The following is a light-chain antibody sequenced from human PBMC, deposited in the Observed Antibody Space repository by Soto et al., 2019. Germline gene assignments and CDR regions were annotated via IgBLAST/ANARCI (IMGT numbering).Light chain of an antibody. Sequence: IVMTQSPATLSVSPGEGVTLSCRASQSVPSRIAWYQQKPGXPPSLVIYGASTRATGVPDRFSGTGSGTEFTLAIISLKSEDYGVYYCQQDKSWPPSTFCQGTGLEI. CDR2: GAS. J-gene: IGKJ5*01. CDR1: QSVPSR. V-gene: IGKV3-15*01. CDR3: QQDKSWPPST.